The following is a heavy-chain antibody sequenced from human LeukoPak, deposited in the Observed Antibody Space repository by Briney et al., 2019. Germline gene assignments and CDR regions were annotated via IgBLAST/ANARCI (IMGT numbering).Heavy chain of an antibody. CDR1: GFTFDDYA. D-gene: IGHD3-22*01. V-gene: IGHV3-43*02. J-gene: IGHJ4*02. CDR2: ISGDGGRA. CDR3: AKGGYYYDSSGHDY. Sequence: GGSLRLSCAASGFTFDDYAMHWVGQAPGKGLEWVSLISGDGGRAYYAEFVEGRFTISRDNSKNSLYLQMNSLRTEDTALYYCAKGGYYYDSSGHDYWGQGTLVTVSS.